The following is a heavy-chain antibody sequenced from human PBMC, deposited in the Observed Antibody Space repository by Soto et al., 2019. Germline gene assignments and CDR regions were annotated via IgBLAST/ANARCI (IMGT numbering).Heavy chain of an antibody. V-gene: IGHV1-18*01. CDR3: AIDGLYYYDSSGTTPHWFGP. J-gene: IGHJ5*02. D-gene: IGHD3-22*01. Sequence: ASVKVSCKASGYTFTSYGISWVRQAPGQGLEWMGWISAYNGNTNYAQKLQGRVTMTTDTSTSTAYMELRSLISDDTAVYYCAIDGLYYYDSSGTTPHWFGPWGQGTRVTVSS. CDR1: GYTFTSYG. CDR2: ISAYNGNT.